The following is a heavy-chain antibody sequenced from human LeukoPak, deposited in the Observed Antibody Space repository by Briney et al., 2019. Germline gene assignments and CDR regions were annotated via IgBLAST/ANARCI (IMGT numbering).Heavy chain of an antibody. CDR3: AKELDSSGYFDY. J-gene: IGHJ4*02. D-gene: IGHD3-22*01. Sequence: GGSLRLSCAASGFTFSNYDMSWVRQAPGKGLEWVSGISGSGGSTYHADSVKGRFTIPRDNSKNTLYLQMNSLRAEDTAVYYCAKELDSSGYFDYWGQGTLVTVSS. CDR2: ISGSGGST. CDR1: GFTFSNYD. V-gene: IGHV3-23*01.